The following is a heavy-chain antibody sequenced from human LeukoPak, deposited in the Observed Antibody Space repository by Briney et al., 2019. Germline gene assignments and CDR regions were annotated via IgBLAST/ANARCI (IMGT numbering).Heavy chain of an antibody. Sequence: GGSLRLSCAASGFTFRTYTMNWVRQAPGKRLEWVSSISSDSRYIYYADSVKGRFTISRDNAQNSLYLQMNSLRAEDTAVYYCARGPYNWNYKSYFDYWGQGTLVTVSS. CDR2: ISSDSRYI. V-gene: IGHV3-21*01. CDR1: GFTFRTYT. D-gene: IGHD1-7*01. CDR3: ARGPYNWNYKSYFDY. J-gene: IGHJ4*02.